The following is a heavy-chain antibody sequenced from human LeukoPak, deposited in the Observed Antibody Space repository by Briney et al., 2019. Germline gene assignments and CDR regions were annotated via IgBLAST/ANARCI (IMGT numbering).Heavy chain of an antibody. J-gene: IGHJ6*01. Sequence: PGGSLRLSCAASGFTFSSYWRLWVRQAPGKGLMWVSRIKSDGSESSYADSVKGRFTISRDNARNTLYLQMNSLRPEDTAIYYCASDRVFYGLDVWGQGTTVSDSS. CDR1: GFTFSSYW. V-gene: IGHV3-74*01. CDR3: ASDRVFYGLDV. CDR2: IKSDGSES.